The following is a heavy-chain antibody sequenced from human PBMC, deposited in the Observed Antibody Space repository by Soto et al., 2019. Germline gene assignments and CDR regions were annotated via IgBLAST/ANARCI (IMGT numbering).Heavy chain of an antibody. Sequence: QVQLQESGPGLVKPSGTLSLTCAVSGGSISSSNWWSWVRQPPGKGLEWIGEIYHSGSTNYNPSRKSRVTISVEKSKNQFSLKLSSVTAADTAVYYCARAPITMVRGVTYYYYYGMDVWGQGTTVTVSS. D-gene: IGHD3-10*01. J-gene: IGHJ6*02. CDR1: GGSISSSNW. V-gene: IGHV4-4*02. CDR2: IYHSGST. CDR3: ARAPITMVRGVTYYYYYGMDV.